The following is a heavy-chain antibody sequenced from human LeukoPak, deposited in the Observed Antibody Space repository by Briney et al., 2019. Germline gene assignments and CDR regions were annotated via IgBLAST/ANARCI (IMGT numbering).Heavy chain of an antibody. CDR2: IKQDGSEK. J-gene: IGHJ5*02. CDR1: GFTFSSYW. D-gene: IGHD6-6*01. CDR3: ARDLGRYSSSSGVFRFDP. V-gene: IGHV3-7*01. Sequence: GGSLRLSCAASGFTFSSYWMSWVRQAPGKGPEWVANIKQDGSEKYYVDSVKGRFTISRDNAKNSLYLQMNSLRAEDTAVYYCARDLGRYSSSSGVFRFDPWGQGTLVTVSS.